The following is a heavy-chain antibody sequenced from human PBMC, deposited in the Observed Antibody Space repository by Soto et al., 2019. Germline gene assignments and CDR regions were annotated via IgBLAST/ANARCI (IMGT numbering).Heavy chain of an antibody. CDR1: GFTFSSYA. Sequence: QVQLVESGGGVVQPGRSLGLSCAASGFTFSSYAMHWVRQAPGKGLEWVAVISYDGSNKYYADSVKGRFTISRDNSKNTLYLQMNSLRAEDTAVYYCAKQTGVRFDYWGQGTLVTVSS. CDR3: AKQTGVRFDY. D-gene: IGHD3-16*01. J-gene: IGHJ4*02. V-gene: IGHV3-30-3*01. CDR2: ISYDGSNK.